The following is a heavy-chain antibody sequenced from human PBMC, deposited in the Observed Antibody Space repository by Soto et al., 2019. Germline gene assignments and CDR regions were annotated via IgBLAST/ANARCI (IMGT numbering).Heavy chain of an antibody. D-gene: IGHD6-19*01. Sequence: PSVPLCLTRTVSYGSISSIVYYWGWIHQPPGKGLEWIGNIYYSGSAYYNPSLKSRVTISVDTSKNQFSLKLSSVTAADTTVYYCARQAVPGHIDFWGQGTLVTVSS. V-gene: IGHV4-39*01. CDR2: IYYSGSA. J-gene: IGHJ4*02. CDR1: YGSISSIVYY. CDR3: ARQAVPGHIDF.